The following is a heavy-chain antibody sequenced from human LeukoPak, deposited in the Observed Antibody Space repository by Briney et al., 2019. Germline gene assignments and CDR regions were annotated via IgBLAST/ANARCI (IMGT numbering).Heavy chain of an antibody. CDR2: IIHSGST. Sequence: SETLSLTCAVYGGSFSGYYWCWIRQPPGKGLECIGEIIHSGSTTYNPSLKSRVTISVDTSKKQYFLKLSSVTAADTDVYYCATSAKGYCSSTGCLNWFDPWGQGTLVTVSS. CDR3: ATSAKGYCSSTGCLNWFDP. V-gene: IGHV4-34*12. D-gene: IGHD2-2*01. CDR1: GGSFSGYY. J-gene: IGHJ5*02.